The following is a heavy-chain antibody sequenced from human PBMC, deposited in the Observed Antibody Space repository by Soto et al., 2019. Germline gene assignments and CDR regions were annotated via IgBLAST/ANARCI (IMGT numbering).Heavy chain of an antibody. J-gene: IGHJ4*02. CDR2: ISSNGGST. CDR1: GFTFSSYA. CDR3: VKDGGISRKFDY. V-gene: IGHV3-64D*08. Sequence: GESLKISCSASGFTFSSYAMHWVRQAPGKGLEYVSAISSNGGSTYYADSVKGRFTISRDNSKNTLYLQMSSLRAEDTAVYYCVKDGGISRKFDYWGQGTLVTVSS. D-gene: IGHD2-15*01.